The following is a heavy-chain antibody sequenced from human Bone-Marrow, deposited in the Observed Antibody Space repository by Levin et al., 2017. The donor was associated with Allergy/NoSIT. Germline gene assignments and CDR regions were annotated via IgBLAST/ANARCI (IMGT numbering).Heavy chain of an antibody. CDR3: ARDIIVVTAAIYFDS. D-gene: IGHD2-2*02. CDR1: GFTFSAYW. V-gene: IGHV3-7*01. Sequence: ASVKVSCAASGFTFSAYWMSWVRHAPGKGLEWVANIKQDGSEKYYVDSVKGRFTISRDNAKNSLYLQMNSLRAEDTAVYYCARDIIVVTAAIYFDSWGQGTLVTVSS. CDR2: IKQDGSEK. J-gene: IGHJ4*02.